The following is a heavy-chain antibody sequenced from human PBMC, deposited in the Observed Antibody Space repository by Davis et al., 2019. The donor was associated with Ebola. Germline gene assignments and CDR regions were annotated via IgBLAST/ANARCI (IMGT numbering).Heavy chain of an antibody. V-gene: IGHV5-51*01. CDR3: ARGYCSGGSCPGYFDY. CDR2: IYPVDSDT. D-gene: IGHD2-15*01. CDR1: GSSFTNFW. J-gene: IGHJ4*02. Sequence: GESLKISCNLSGSSFTNFWIGWVRQIPGKGLEWVGIIYPVDSDTRYNPSFEGQVTISADKSISTAYLQWSSLKASDTAMYYCARGYCSGGSCPGYFDYWGQGTLVTVSS.